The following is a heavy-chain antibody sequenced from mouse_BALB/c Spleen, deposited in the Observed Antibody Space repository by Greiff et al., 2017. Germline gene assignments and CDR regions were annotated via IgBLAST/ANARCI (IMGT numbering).Heavy chain of an antibody. D-gene: IGHD2-4*01. V-gene: IGHV5-6-5*01. CDR1: GFTFSSYA. Sequence: EVQLVESGGGLVKPGGSLKLSCAASGFTFSSYAMSWVRQTPEKRLEWVASISSGGSTYYPDSVKGRFTISRDNARNILYLQMSSLRSEDTAMYYCARTYDYDEVSFDHWGQGTTLTVSS. J-gene: IGHJ2*01. CDR3: ARTYDYDEVSFDH. CDR2: ISSGGST.